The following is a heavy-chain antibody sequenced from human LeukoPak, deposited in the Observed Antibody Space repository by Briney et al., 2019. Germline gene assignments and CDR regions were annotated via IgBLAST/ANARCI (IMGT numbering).Heavy chain of an antibody. J-gene: IGHJ3*02. CDR3: AKIYYYDSSGLGVGAFDI. CDR1: GFTFNSYS. V-gene: IGHV3-30-3*01. CDR2: ISDDETYK. Sequence: GRSLRLSCAASGFTFNSYSMHWVRQAPGKGLEWVTAISDDETYKFYADSVKGRFTISRDNSKNTLYLQMNSLRAEDTAVYYCAKIYYYDSSGLGVGAFDIWGQGTMVTVSS. D-gene: IGHD3-22*01.